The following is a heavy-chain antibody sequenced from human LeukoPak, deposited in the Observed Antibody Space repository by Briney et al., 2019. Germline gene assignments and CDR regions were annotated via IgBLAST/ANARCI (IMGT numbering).Heavy chain of an antibody. CDR3: ARPRPDTIFGVVTKNHDAFDI. V-gene: IGHV4-34*01. Sequence: SETLSLTCAVYGGSFSGYYWSWIRHPPGKGLEWIGEINHSGSTNYNPSLKSRVTISVDTSKNQSSLKLSSVTAADTAVYYCARPRPDTIFGVVTKNHDAFDIWGQGTMVTVSS. CDR1: GGSFSGYY. CDR2: INHSGST. J-gene: IGHJ3*02. D-gene: IGHD3-3*01.